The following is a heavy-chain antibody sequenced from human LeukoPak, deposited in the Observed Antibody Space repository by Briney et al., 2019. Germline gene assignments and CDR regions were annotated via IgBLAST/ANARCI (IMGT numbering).Heavy chain of an antibody. CDR2: IDPSGSPI. CDR1: GFTFSRAG. V-gene: IGHV3-48*01. J-gene: IGHJ4*02. D-gene: IGHD4-17*01. Sequence: GGSLRLSCEASGFTFSRAGMNWVRQAPEEGLEWISYIDPSGSPIFYADSMKGRFTISRDNAKNSLYLQMNSLRAEDTAVYYCARDWATSNYGENFDYWGQGTLVTVSS. CDR3: ARDWATSNYGENFDY.